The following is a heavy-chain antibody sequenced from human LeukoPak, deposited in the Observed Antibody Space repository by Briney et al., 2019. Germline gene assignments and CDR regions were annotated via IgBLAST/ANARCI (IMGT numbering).Heavy chain of an antibody. CDR3: ARDSRSSVDY. J-gene: IGHJ4*02. CDR1: GFTFSSYA. D-gene: IGHD6-6*01. V-gene: IGHV3-30*01. Sequence: GSLRLSCAASGFTFSSYAMHWVRQAPGKGLEWVAVISYDGSNKYYADSVKGRFTISRDNSKNTLYLEMNSLRAEDTDVYYCARDSRSSVDYWGQGTLVTVYS. CDR2: ISYDGSNK.